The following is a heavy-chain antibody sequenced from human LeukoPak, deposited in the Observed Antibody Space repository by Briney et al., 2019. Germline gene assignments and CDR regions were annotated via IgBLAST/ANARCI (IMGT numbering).Heavy chain of an antibody. J-gene: IGHJ4*02. V-gene: IGHV3-23*01. D-gene: IGHD6-6*01. CDR3: AKGPVRSSPYYFDY. CDR2: IIGSGGTT. CDR1: VFTFSNYA. Sequence: GESLRLSCEASVFTFSNYAMTWVRQAPGKGLEWVSTIIGSGGTTFYADSVKGRFTISRHNSKNTLYLQLNSLRAEDTAVYYCAKGPVRSSPYYFDYWGQGTLVTVSS.